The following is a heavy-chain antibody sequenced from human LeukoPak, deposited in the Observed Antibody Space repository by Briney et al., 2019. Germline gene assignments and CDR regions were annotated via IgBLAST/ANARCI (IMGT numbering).Heavy chain of an antibody. J-gene: IGHJ3*02. D-gene: IGHD3-10*01. V-gene: IGHV1-18*01. CDR1: GYTFTGYG. Sequence: ASVKVSCKASGYTFTGYGISWVRQAPGQGLEWMGWISAYNGNTNYAQKLQGRVTMTTDTSTSTAYMELRSLRSDDTAVYYCALYYYGSGSYYNVSPAFDIWGQGTMVTVSS. CDR3: ALYYYGSGSYYNVSPAFDI. CDR2: ISAYNGNT.